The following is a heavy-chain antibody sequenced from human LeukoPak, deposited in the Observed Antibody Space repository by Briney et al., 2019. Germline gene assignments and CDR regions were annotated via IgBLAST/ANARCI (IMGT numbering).Heavy chain of an antibody. D-gene: IGHD3-10*01. CDR2: IDPSDSYT. Sequence: GGSLKISCKGSGYSFTSYWISWGRQMPGKGLAWMGRIDPSDSYTNYSPSFQGHVTISADKSISTAYLQWSSLKASDTAMYYCARLDRESYGMDVWGKGTTVTVSS. CDR1: GYSFTSYW. J-gene: IGHJ6*04. CDR3: ARLDRESYGMDV. V-gene: IGHV5-10-1*01.